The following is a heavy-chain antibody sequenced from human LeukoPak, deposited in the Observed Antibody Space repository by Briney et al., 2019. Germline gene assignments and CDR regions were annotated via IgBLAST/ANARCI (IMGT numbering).Heavy chain of an antibody. CDR1: GYTLTELS. CDR3: ATGPPPLAYCGGDCYSGLFDY. D-gene: IGHD2-21*02. J-gene: IGHJ4*02. CDR2: FDPEDGET. Sequence: ASVKVSCKVPGYTLTELSMHWVRQAPGKGLEWMGGFDPEDGETIYAQKFQGRVTMTEDTSTDTAYMELSSLRSEDTAVYYCATGPPPLAYCGGDCYSGLFDYWGQGTLVTVSS. V-gene: IGHV1-24*01.